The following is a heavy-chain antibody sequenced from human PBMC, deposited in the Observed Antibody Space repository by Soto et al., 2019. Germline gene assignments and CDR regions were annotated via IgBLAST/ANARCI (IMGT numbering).Heavy chain of an antibody. CDR1: GFTFSSYA. V-gene: IGHV3-23*01. Sequence: EVQLLESGGGLVQPGGSLRLSCAASGFTFSSYAMSWVRQAPGKGLEWVSAISGSGGSTYYADSVKGRFTISRDNSKNTLYLQMNSRRAEDTAVYYGAKFSLTMVRGATFDYWGQGTLVTVSS. J-gene: IGHJ4*02. D-gene: IGHD3-10*01. CDR2: ISGSGGST. CDR3: AKFSLTMVRGATFDY.